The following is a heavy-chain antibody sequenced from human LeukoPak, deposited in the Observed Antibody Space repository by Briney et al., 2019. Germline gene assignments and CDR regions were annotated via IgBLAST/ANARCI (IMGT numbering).Heavy chain of an antibody. CDR3: ARDMGGSPGY. Sequence: GGSLRLSCAASGFTFSSYWMHWVRQAPGKGLEWVSAISGSGGSTYYADSVKGRFTISRDNAKNSLYLQMNSLRAEDTAVYYCARDMGGSPGYWGQGTLVTVSS. V-gene: IGHV3-21*01. J-gene: IGHJ4*02. CDR2: ISGSGGST. D-gene: IGHD1-26*01. CDR1: GFTFSSYW.